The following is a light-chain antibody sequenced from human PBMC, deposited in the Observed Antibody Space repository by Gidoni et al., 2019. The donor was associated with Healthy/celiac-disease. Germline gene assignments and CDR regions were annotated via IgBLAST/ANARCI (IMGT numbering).Light chain of an antibody. V-gene: IGKV3-15*01. CDR2: GAS. Sequence: EIVMTQSPATLSVSPGERATLSCRASQSVSSNLAWYQQKPGQAPRLLIYGASTRATCIPARFSGSGSWTEFTLTISSLQSEYFAVYYCQQYNNWPPAYTFGQGTKLEIK. CDR1: QSVSSN. J-gene: IGKJ2*01. CDR3: QQYNNWPPAYT.